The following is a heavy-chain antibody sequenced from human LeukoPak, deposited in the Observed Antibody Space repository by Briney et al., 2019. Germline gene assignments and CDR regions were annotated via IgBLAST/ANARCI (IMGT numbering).Heavy chain of an antibody. Sequence: GRSLRLSCAVSEFSIDDFAMHWVRQAPGKGLEWVSSINWNSGSVAYADSVKGRFTISRENAKNSLYLQMNSLRAEDMGLYYCAPERGSDYYHYYYMDVWGKGTTVTVSS. CDR2: INWNSGSV. J-gene: IGHJ6*03. D-gene: IGHD1-1*01. V-gene: IGHV3-9*03. CDR3: APERGSDYYHYYYMDV. CDR1: EFSIDDFA.